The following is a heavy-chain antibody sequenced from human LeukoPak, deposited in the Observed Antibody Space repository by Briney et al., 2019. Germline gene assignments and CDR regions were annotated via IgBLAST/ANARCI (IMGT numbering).Heavy chain of an antibody. V-gene: IGHV1-18*01. CDR2: ISAYNGNT. Sequence: ASVKVSCKASGYTFTSYGIRWVRQAPGQGGEGMGWISAYNGNTNYAQKLQGRVTMTTDTSTSTAYMELRSLRSDDTAVYYCARGYCSGGSCYFHYGMDVWGQGTTVTVSS. J-gene: IGHJ6*02. CDR1: GYTFTSYG. CDR3: ARGYCSGGSCYFHYGMDV. D-gene: IGHD2-15*01.